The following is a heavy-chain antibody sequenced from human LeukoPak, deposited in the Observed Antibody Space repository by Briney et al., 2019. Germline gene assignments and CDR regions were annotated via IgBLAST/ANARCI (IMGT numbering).Heavy chain of an antibody. CDR1: GGSFSGYY. CDR2: INHSGST. D-gene: IGHD3-22*01. V-gene: IGHV4-34*01. J-gene: IGHJ4*02. Sequence: SETLSLTCAVYGGSFSGYYWSWIRQPPGNGLEWIGEINHSGSTNYNPSLKSRVTISVDTSKNQFSLKLSSVTAADTAVYYCARDHYYDSSGYDYWGQGTLVTVSS. CDR3: ARDHYYDSSGYDY.